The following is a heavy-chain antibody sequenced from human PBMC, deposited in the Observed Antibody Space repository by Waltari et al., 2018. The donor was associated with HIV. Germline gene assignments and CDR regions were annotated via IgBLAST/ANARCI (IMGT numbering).Heavy chain of an antibody. J-gene: IGHJ4*02. V-gene: IGHV1-8*01. CDR1: GYTFSSYD. D-gene: IGHD1-26*01. Sequence: QVQLVQSGAEVKKPGASVKVSCKTSGYTFSSYDINWVRQATGQGPEWMGWMNPNSGNTGYAQKFQGRVFMTRNTSIRTVYMELIGLRSEDTAVYYCATWEGRGQPSPYINYWGQGTLVTVSS. CDR3: ATWEGRGQPSPYINY. CDR2: MNPNSGNT.